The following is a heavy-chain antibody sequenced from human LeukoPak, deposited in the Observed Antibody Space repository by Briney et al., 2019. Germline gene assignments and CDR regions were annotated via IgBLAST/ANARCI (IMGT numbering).Heavy chain of an antibody. Sequence: SETLSLTRALYGGSFRGYYWSWIRQPPGKGLEWIGEINRSGNTKYNPSLKSRVTISVDTSKNQFSLNLISVTRAHTAVYYCARSQRVGPAATRFGYWGQGTLVTVSS. CDR1: GGSFRGYY. CDR3: ARSQRVGPAATRFGY. CDR2: INRSGNT. D-gene: IGHD2-2*01. J-gene: IGHJ4*02. V-gene: IGHV4-34*01.